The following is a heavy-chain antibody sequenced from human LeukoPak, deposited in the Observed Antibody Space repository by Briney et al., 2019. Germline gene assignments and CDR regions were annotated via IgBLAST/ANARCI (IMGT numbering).Heavy chain of an antibody. CDR1: GFTFSSYG. CDR2: IWYDGSNK. V-gene: IGHV3-33*01. CDR3: ARDGGHDAFDI. Sequence: PGRSLRLSCAASGFTFSSYGMHWVRQAPGKGLEWVAVIWYDGSNKYYADSVKGRFTISRDNSKNTLYLQMNSPRAEDTAVYYCARDGGHDAFDIWGQGTMVTVSS. J-gene: IGHJ3*02.